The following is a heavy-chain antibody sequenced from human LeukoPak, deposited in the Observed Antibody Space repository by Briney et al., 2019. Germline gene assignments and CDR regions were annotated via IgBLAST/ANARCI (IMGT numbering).Heavy chain of an antibody. CDR1: GGTFSSYA. CDR3: ARGDIVVVPAASSGMDV. Sequence: SVKVSCKASGGTFSSYAISWVRQAPGQGLEWMGGIIPIFGTANYAQKFQGRVTITTDESTSTAYMELSSLRSEDTAVYYCARGDIVVVPAASSGMDVWGQGTTVTVSS. V-gene: IGHV1-69*05. J-gene: IGHJ6*02. D-gene: IGHD2-2*01. CDR2: IIPIFGTA.